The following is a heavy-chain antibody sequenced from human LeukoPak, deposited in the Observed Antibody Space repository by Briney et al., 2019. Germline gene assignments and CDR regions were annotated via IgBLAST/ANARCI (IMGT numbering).Heavy chain of an antibody. V-gene: IGHV3-74*01. D-gene: IGHD6-19*01. Sequence: PGGSLRLSCTVSGFTFSTSWMNWVRQAPGKGLVWVSRINSDGRNTEYTDSVRGRFTISRDNAKNTLYLQINSLRAEDTAVYYCARVPPQWLPNRDAFDIWGQGTMVTVSS. CDR2: INSDGRNT. J-gene: IGHJ3*02. CDR3: ARVPPQWLPNRDAFDI. CDR1: GFTFSTSW.